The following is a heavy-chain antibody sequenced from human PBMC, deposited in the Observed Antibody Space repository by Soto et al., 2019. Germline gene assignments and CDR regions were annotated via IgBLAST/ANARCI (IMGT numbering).Heavy chain of an antibody. D-gene: IGHD4-17*01. CDR2: IYYSGST. Sequence: SETLSLTCTVSGGSISSSSYYWGWIRQPPGKGLEWIGSIYYSGSTYYNPSLKSRVTISVDTSKNQFSLKLSSVTAADTAVYYCARVSMTTVIYFDYWGQGTLVTVSS. CDR1: GGSISSSSYY. CDR3: ARVSMTTVIYFDY. J-gene: IGHJ4*02. V-gene: IGHV4-39*01.